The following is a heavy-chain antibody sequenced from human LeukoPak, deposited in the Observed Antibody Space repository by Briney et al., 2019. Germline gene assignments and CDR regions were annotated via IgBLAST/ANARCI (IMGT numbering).Heavy chain of an antibody. CDR1: GYSFTSYW. V-gene: IGHV5-51*01. CDR2: IYPGDSDT. D-gene: IGHD2-2*01. CDR3: ASSASSRSYYYYYGMDV. Sequence: PGESLKTSCKGSGYSFTSYWIGWVRQMPGKGLEWMGIIYPGDSDTRYSPSFQGQVTISADKSISTAYLQWSSLKASDTAMYYCASSASSRSYYYYYGMDVWGQGTTVTVSS. J-gene: IGHJ6*02.